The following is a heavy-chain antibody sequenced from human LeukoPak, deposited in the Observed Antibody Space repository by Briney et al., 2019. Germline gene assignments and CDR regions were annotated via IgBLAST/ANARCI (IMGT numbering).Heavy chain of an antibody. J-gene: IGHJ4*02. CDR3: AKARAGSLYYFDS. CDR1: DDSISSYY. V-gene: IGHV4-59*01. CDR2: IYYTGRT. Sequence: SETLSLTCTVSDDSISSYYWSWLRQPPGKRLEWIAFIYYTGRTHSNPSLRSRVAISMDTSLNQFSLNLASVTAADTAVYYCAKARAGSLYYFDSWGQGTLVTVSS.